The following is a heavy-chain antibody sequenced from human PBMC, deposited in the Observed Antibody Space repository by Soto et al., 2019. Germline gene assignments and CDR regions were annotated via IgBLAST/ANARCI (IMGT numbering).Heavy chain of an antibody. CDR1: GFTFSSYW. V-gene: IGHV3-7*05. J-gene: IGHJ6*02. D-gene: IGHD3-3*01. Sequence: GGSLRLSCAASGFTFSSYWMSWVRQAPGKGLEWVANIKQDGSEKYYVDSVKGRFTISRDNAKNSLYLQMNSLRAEDTAVYYCARGSPYDFWSGRYYYYGMDVWGQGTTVTVSS. CDR2: IKQDGSEK. CDR3: ARGSPYDFWSGRYYYYGMDV.